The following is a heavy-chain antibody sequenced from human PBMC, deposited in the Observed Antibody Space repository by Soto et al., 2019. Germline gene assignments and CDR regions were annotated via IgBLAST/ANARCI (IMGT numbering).Heavy chain of an antibody. J-gene: IGHJ5*02. CDR3: SRPVGFWSGPTRHNWFDP. Sequence: PSETLSLTCPVSGGSISSSSYYWGWIRQPPGKGLEWIGSIYYSGSTYYNPSLKSRVTISVDTSKNQFSLKLSSVTAADTAVYYCSRPVGFWSGPTRHNWFDPWGHGTLVTDSA. D-gene: IGHD3-3*01. CDR2: IYYSGST. CDR1: GGSISSSSYY. V-gene: IGHV4-39*01.